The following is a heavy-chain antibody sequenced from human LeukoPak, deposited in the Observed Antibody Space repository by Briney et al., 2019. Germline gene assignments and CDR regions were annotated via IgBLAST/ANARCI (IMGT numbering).Heavy chain of an antibody. J-gene: IGHJ6*02. V-gene: IGHV1-24*01. Sequence: ASVKVSCKVSGYTLTELPMHWVRQAPGKGLEWMGGFDPEDGETIYAQKFQGRVTMTEDTSTDTAYMELSSLRSEDTAVYYCATVRMSLNPGYDYGDYKIRDYYYYYGMDVWGQGTTVTVSS. CDR1: GYTLTELP. CDR3: ATVRMSLNPGYDYGDYKIRDYYYYYGMDV. D-gene: IGHD4-17*01. CDR2: FDPEDGET.